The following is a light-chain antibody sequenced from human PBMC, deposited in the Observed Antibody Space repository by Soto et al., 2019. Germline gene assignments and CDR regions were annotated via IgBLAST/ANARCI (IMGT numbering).Light chain of an antibody. J-gene: IGLJ2*01. Sequence: QSALTQPPSASGSPGQSVTISCTGTSSDIGAYNYVSWYRQYPDKAPKLLVYQVTKRPSGVPDRFSGSKSGNTAALTVAGLQAEDGAIYYCSSYAGSLVVFSGGTKLTVL. CDR3: SSYAGSLVV. V-gene: IGLV2-8*01. CDR2: QVT. CDR1: SSDIGAYNY.